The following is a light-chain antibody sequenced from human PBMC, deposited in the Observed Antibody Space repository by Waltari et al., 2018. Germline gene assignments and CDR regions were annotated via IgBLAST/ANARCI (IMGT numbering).Light chain of an antibody. J-gene: IGKJ3*01. CDR1: QSVSSSY. Sequence: EIVLTQSPGTLSSSPGARATLSCRASQSVSSSYLAWYQQKPGQAPRLLIYGASSRDTGIPARFSGSGSGTDFTLTISRLEPEDFAVYYCQQYGSSPQAFGPGTKVDIK. CDR3: QQYGSSPQA. V-gene: IGKV3-20*01. CDR2: GAS.